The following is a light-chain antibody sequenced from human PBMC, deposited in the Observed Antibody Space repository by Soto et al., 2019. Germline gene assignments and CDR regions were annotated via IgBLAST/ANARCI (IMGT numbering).Light chain of an antibody. CDR1: QDIAIY. V-gene: IGKV1-9*01. CDR2: AAS. CDR3: QQLRMYPST. Sequence: IQLTQSPSSLSASVGDRVTITCRASQDIAIYLAWYQQKPGEAPKLLIYAASTLYGGVPSRFSGSGSGTDFARTITSLQAEDFATYYCQQLRMYPSTFGGWTKVEIK. J-gene: IGKJ4*01.